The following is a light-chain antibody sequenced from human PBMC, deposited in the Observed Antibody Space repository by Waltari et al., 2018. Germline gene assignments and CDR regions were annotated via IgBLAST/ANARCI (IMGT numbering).Light chain of an antibody. CDR3: SSYTDTNTRV. J-gene: IGLJ2*01. Sequence: QSALTQPASVSGSPGQSITISCTGTSSDVGAYYHVSWYPQHPGKAPKLSIYDVMSRPSGVSDRFSGSKSGNTASLTISGVQAEDEAHYYCSSYTDTNTRVFGGGTKLTVL. CDR1: SSDVGAYYH. V-gene: IGLV2-14*03. CDR2: DVM.